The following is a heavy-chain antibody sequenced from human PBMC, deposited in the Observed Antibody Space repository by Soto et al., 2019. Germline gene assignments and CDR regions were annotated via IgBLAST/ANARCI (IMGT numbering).Heavy chain of an antibody. CDR1: HSRFDNYG. J-gene: IGHJ6*02. V-gene: IGHV3-23*01. D-gene: IGHD4-4*01. CDR2: STSSGGTT. Sequence: VGSLRLSCAASHSRFDNYGMNWVRQAPGKGLVWVSASTSSGGTTYYRDSVKGQFTISRDNSKNTLFLHMNSLRAEDTAVYYCAKVRSNYYYYYAMDVWGQGTTVTVSS. CDR3: AKVRSNYYYYYAMDV.